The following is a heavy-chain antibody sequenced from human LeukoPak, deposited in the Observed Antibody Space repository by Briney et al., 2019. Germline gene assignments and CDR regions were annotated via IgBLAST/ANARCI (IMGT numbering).Heavy chain of an antibody. D-gene: IGHD6-13*01. Sequence: SETLSLTCTVSGGSISSSSYYWGWIRQPPGKGLEWIGSIYYSGSTYYNPSLKSRVTISVDTSKNQFSLKLSSVTAADTAVYYCARLQQQLVPGYYYYYYMDVWGKGTTVTVSS. CDR3: ARLQQQLVPGYYYYYYMDV. J-gene: IGHJ6*03. CDR1: GGSISSSSYY. V-gene: IGHV4-39*01. CDR2: IYYSGST.